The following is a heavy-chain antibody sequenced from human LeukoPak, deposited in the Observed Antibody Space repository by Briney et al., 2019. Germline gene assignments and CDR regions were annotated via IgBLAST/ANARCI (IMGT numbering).Heavy chain of an antibody. V-gene: IGHV3-53*05. CDR1: GFTVSTNY. CDR2: IYSGGST. CDR3: AQDFWTFRDY. D-gene: IGHD3/OR15-3a*01. J-gene: IGHJ4*02. Sequence: GGSLRLSCVASGFTVSTNYMSWVRQAPGKGLEWVSVIYSGGSTYYADSVKGRFTISRDNSKNTLYLQMYSLRAEDTAVYYCAQDFWTFRDYWGQGTLVIVSS.